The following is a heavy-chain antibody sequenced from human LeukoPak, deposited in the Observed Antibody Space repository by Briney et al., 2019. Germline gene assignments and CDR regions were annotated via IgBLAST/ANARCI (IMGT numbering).Heavy chain of an antibody. Sequence: ASVKVSCKASGGTFSSYAISWVRQAPGQGLEWMGWISAYNGNTNYAQKLQGRVTMTTDTSTSTAYMELRSLRSDDTAVYYCARSIMITFGGVIGFDYWGQGTLVTVSS. V-gene: IGHV1-18*01. D-gene: IGHD3-16*02. J-gene: IGHJ4*02. CDR2: ISAYNGNT. CDR3: ARSIMITFGGVIGFDY. CDR1: GGTFSSYA.